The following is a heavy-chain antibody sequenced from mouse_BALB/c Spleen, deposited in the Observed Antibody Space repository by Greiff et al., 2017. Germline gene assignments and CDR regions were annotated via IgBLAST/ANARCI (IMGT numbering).Heavy chain of an antibody. Sequence: VMLVESGPGLVAPSQSLSITCTVSGFSLSRYSVHWVRQPPGKGLEWLGMIWGGGSTDYNSALKSRLSISKDNSKSQVFLKMNSLQTDDTAMYYCARNFETDRYAWFAYWGQGTLGTVSA. D-gene: IGHD2-14*01. V-gene: IGHV2-6-4*01. CDR1: GFSLSRYS. CDR2: IWGGGST. CDR3: ARNFETDRYAWFAY. J-gene: IGHJ3*01.